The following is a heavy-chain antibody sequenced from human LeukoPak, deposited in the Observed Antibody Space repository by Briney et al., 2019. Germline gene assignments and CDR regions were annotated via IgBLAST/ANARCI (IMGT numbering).Heavy chain of an antibody. V-gene: IGHV4-59*01. CDR1: GGSISSYY. D-gene: IGHD2-15*01. CDR3: ARDGYCSGGSCWFDP. Sequence: SETLSLTCTVSGGSISSYYWSWIRQPPGKGLEWIGYIYYSGSTNYNPSPKSRVTISVDTSKNQFSLKLSSVTAADTAVYYCARDGYCSGGSCWFDPWGQGTLVTVSS. CDR2: IYYSGST. J-gene: IGHJ5*02.